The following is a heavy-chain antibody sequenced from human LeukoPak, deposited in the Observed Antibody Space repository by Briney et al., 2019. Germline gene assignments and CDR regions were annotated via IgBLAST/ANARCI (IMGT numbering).Heavy chain of an antibody. CDR3: ARGVVGALFDY. V-gene: IGHV1-46*01. J-gene: IGHJ4*02. Sequence: GASVTVSCKASGYTFTSYYMHWVRQAPGQGLEWMGIINPSGGSTSYAQKFQGRVTMSRDTSTSTVYMELSSLRSEDTAVYYCARGVVGALFDYWGQGTLVTVSS. D-gene: IGHD1-26*01. CDR2: INPSGGST. CDR1: GYTFTSYY.